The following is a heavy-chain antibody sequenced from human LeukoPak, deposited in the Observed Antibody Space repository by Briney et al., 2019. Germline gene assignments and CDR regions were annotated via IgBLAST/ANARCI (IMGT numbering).Heavy chain of an antibody. CDR2: IYSGGST. D-gene: IGHD3-22*01. CDR1: GFTVSSNY. V-gene: IGHV3-53*01. J-gene: IGHJ6*02. CDR3: ARDFDYYDSSGYYGYYYGMDV. Sequence: GGSLRLSCAASGFTVSSNYMSWVRQAPGKGLEWVSVIYSGGSTYYADSVKGRFTISRDNSKNTLYLQMNSLRAEDTAVCYCARDFDYYDSSGYYGYYYGMDVWGQGTTVTVSS.